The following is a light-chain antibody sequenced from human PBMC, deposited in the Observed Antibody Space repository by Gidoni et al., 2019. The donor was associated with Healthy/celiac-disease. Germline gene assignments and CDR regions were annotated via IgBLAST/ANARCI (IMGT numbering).Light chain of an antibody. CDR2: AAS. Sequence: DIQMTQSPSSLSASVGDRVTITCRASQTISSYLNWYQQKPGKAPKLLIYAASSLQSGVPSRFSGSGSGTDFTRTISSLQPEDFATYYCQQSYSSPYTFGQGTNLEIK. CDR3: QQSYSSPYT. V-gene: IGKV1-39*01. CDR1: QTISSY. J-gene: IGKJ2*01.